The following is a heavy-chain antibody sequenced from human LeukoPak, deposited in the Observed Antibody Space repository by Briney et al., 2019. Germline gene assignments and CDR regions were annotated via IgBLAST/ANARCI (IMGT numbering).Heavy chain of an antibody. D-gene: IGHD1-26*01. V-gene: IGHV1-8*02. J-gene: IGHJ4*02. Sequence: ASVKVSCKASGYTFTSYGISWVRQATGQGLEWMGWMNPNSGNTGYAQKFQGRVTMTRNTSISTAYMELSSLRSEDTAVYYCARSIVGATRSEPKRYYFDYWGQGTLVTVSS. CDR1: GYTFTSYG. CDR2: MNPNSGNT. CDR3: ARSIVGATRSEPKRYYFDY.